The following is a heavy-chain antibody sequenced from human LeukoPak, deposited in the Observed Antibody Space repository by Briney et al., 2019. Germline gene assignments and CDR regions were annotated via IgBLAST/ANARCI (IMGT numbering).Heavy chain of an antibody. CDR1: GGSISSDSYY. CDR3: ASLAVAGLSEGY. D-gene: IGHD6-19*01. V-gene: IGHV4-39*01. CDR2: IYYSGST. J-gene: IGHJ4*02. Sequence: SETLSLTCTVYGGSISSDSYYWAWIRQPPGKGLEWIAGIYYSGSTYYNPSLKSRVTISVDTSRNQFSLKLSSVTAADTAVYYCASLAVAGLSEGYWGQGTLVIVSS.